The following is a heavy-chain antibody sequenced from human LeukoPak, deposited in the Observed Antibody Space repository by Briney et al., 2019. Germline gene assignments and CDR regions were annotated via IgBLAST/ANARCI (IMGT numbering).Heavy chain of an antibody. CDR2: ISGSGDNT. J-gene: IGHJ4*02. CDR1: GFTFSSYA. V-gene: IGHV3-23*01. Sequence: GGSLRLSCAASGFTFSSYAMSWVRQAPGKGLEWVSGISGSGDNTYYADSVKGRFTISRDNSKSTLYVQVNSLGTEDTAAYYCAKGSYYDSSGSFYFDYWGQGTLVTVSS. CDR3: AKGSYYDSSGSFYFDY. D-gene: IGHD3-22*01.